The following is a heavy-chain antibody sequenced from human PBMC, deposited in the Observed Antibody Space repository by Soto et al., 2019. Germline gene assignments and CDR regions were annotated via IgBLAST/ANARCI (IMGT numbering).Heavy chain of an antibody. V-gene: IGHV3-23*01. CDR3: AKNPRIGISVAGVFDY. D-gene: IGHD6-19*01. J-gene: IGHJ4*02. CDR2: VSGSGGST. Sequence: EVQLLESGGGLVQPGGSLRLSCAASGFTFSTYAMSWVRQAPGKGLEWVSAVSGSGGSTYYADSVKGRFAISRDNSKNTMYRQMNSLRAEDTAVYYCAKNPRIGISVAGVFDYWGQGTLVTVSS. CDR1: GFTFSTYA.